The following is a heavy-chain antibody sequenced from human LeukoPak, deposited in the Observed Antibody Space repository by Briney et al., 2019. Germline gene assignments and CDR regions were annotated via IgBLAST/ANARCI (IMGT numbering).Heavy chain of an antibody. CDR2: IWYDGSNK. CDR1: GFTFSSYG. CDR3: AKDSLRDGYKN. Sequence: GRSLRLSCAASGFTFSSYGMHWVRQAPGKGLEWVAVIWYDGSNKYYADSVKGRFTISRDNSKSTLYLQMNSLRAEDTAVYYCAKDSLRDGYKNWGQGTLVTVSS. V-gene: IGHV3-33*06. J-gene: IGHJ4*02. D-gene: IGHD5-24*01.